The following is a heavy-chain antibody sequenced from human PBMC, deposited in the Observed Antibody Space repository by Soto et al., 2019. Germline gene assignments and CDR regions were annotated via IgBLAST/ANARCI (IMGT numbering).Heavy chain of an antibody. D-gene: IGHD6-19*01. V-gene: IGHV1-8*01. Sequence: QVQLVQSGAEVKKPGASVKVSCKASGDTFTSYDINWLRQATGQGVEWMGWMNPNSGNTGYAQKFQGRVTMTRNTSISTAYMELSSLRSEDTAVYYCTLAVRDAFDIWGQGTMVTVSS. CDR3: TLAVRDAFDI. CDR2: MNPNSGNT. CDR1: GDTFTSYD. J-gene: IGHJ3*02.